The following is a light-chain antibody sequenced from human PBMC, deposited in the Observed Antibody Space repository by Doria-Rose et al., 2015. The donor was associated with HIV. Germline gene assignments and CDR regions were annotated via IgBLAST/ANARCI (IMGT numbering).Light chain of an antibody. CDR3: HQYASSRT. J-gene: IGKJ1*01. CDR2: GAS. Sequence: EIVLTQSPGTLSLSPGERATLSCRASQSVSANYLAWYQQRPGQPPRLLIYGASSRATDIPDRFSGSGSGTDFTLTISRLEPEDFAVYYCHQYASSRTFGQGTRWKSN. CDR1: QSVSANY. V-gene: IGKV3-20*01.